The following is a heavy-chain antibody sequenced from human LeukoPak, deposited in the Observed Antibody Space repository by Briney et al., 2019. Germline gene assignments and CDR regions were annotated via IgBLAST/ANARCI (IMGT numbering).Heavy chain of an antibody. Sequence: ASVKVSCKASGYTFTGYYMHWVRQAPGQGLEWMGWINPNRGGTNYAQKFQGRIAMTRDTSISTVYMELSRLRSDDTAVYYCARGASTVFMDVWGKGTTVTVSS. D-gene: IGHD4-11*01. CDR3: ARGASTVFMDV. CDR2: INPNRGGT. V-gene: IGHV1-2*02. J-gene: IGHJ6*03. CDR1: GYTFTGYY.